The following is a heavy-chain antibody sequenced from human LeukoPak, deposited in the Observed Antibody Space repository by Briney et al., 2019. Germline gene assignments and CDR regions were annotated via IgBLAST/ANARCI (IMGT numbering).Heavy chain of an antibody. D-gene: IGHD3-22*01. CDR2: ISGGGGST. CDR3: SKDVYDNRGHHDY. J-gene: IGHJ4*02. CDR1: GFTFSSYA. Sequence: GGSLRLSCAASGFTFSSYAMTWVRQAPEKGLEWVSTISGGGGSTYYADSVKGRFTISRDNSKDTLYLQMNSLRADDTAVYYCSKDVYDNRGHHDYWGQGTLVTVSS. V-gene: IGHV3-23*01.